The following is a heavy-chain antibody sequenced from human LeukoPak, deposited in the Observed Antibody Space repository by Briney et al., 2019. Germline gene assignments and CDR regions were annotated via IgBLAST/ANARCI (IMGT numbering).Heavy chain of an antibody. J-gene: IGHJ4*02. V-gene: IGHV3-53*01. CDR3: AKCYGDYVRYLDY. CDR1: GFTFSINC. Sequence: GGSLRLPCAASGFTFSINCMSWVRQAPGKGLEWVLVLYSGGNKYIADSVKGRFTISRDNSKHTLYLQMNSLRAEDTDMYYCAKCYGDYVRYLDYWGQGTLATVSS. CDR2: LYSGGNK. D-gene: IGHD4-17*01.